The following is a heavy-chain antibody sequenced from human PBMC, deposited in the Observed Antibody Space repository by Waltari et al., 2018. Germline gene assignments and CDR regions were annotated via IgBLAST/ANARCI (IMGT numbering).Heavy chain of an antibody. V-gene: IGHV1-69*13. Sequence: QVQTGQSGAEVKKPGHSVKVSCKSSGGTFSSYATSQVRQGPGDGLEWMGRIIPSFGTANYAQKFQGRVTITADKSTSTAYMELSSLRSEDTAVYYCARDPSYYDSSGYFDYWGQGTLVTVSS. D-gene: IGHD3-22*01. CDR3: ARDPSYYDSSGYFDY. J-gene: IGHJ4*02. CDR2: IIPSFGTA. CDR1: GGTFSSYA.